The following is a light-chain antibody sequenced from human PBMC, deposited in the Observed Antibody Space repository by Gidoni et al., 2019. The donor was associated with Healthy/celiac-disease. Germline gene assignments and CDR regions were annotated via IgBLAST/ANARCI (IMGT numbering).Light chain of an antibody. Sequence: IVLTQSPGTLSLSPGERATLSCRASQSVSSSYLAWYQQKPGQAPRLLIYGASSRATGIPDRFSGSGSGTDFTLTISRLEPEDFAVYYCQQYGGSPPITFXQXTRLEIK. J-gene: IGKJ5*01. V-gene: IGKV3-20*01. CDR3: QQYGGSPPIT. CDR2: GAS. CDR1: QSVSSSY.